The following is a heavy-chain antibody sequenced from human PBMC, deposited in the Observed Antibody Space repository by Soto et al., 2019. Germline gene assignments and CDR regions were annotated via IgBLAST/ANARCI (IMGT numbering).Heavy chain of an antibody. Sequence: EVQLVESGGGLVQPGGSLRLSCAASGFTFITYNMNWVRQAPGKGLEWISYISSSSDTIYYADSVKGRFTISRNNAKNSLYLQMNSLRDEDTAIYYYVRDYGYGDHLDYWGQGTLVTVSS. V-gene: IGHV3-48*02. D-gene: IGHD4-17*01. CDR3: VRDYGYGDHLDY. CDR1: GFTFITYN. J-gene: IGHJ4*02. CDR2: ISSSSDTI.